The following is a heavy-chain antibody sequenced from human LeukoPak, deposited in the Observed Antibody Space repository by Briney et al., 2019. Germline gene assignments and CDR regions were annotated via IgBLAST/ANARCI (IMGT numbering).Heavy chain of an antibody. CDR1: GGSFSGYY. V-gene: IGHV4-34*01. J-gene: IGHJ4*02. Sequence: SETLSLTCAVYGGSFSGYYWSWIRQPPGKGLEWIGEIDHSGSTNYNPSLKSRVTISVDTSKNQFSLKLSSVTAADTAVYYCARVRRTIGAFDYWGQGTLVTVSS. CDR3: ARVRRTIGAFDY. D-gene: IGHD3-10*01. CDR2: IDHSGST.